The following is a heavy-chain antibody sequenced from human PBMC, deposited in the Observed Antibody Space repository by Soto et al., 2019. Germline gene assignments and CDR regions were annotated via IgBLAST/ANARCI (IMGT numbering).Heavy chain of an antibody. CDR1: GGSLSGSTYY. CDR3: TSLVGDYYDSSGPSGY. CDR2: LYYGGTT. Sequence: SETLSLTCTVSGGSLSGSTYYWGWVRQPPGKGLEWIGCLYYGGTTYYNPSLKSRVTLSIDTSKNQFSLKLSSVTAADTAVYYCTSLVGDYYDSSGPSGYWGQGTLVTVSS. V-gene: IGHV4-39*01. J-gene: IGHJ4*02. D-gene: IGHD3-22*01.